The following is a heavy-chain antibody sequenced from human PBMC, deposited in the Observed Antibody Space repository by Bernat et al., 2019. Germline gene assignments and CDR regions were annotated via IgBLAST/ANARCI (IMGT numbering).Heavy chain of an antibody. CDR2: IDPSDSYT. J-gene: IGHJ4*02. D-gene: IGHD3-10*01. V-gene: IGHV5-10-1*03. CDR1: GYSFTSYW. CDR3: ARYGCRSGRCLFD. Sequence: EVQLVQSGAEVKKPGESLRISCKGSGYSFTSYWISWVRQMPGKGLEWMGRIDPSDSYTNYSPSFQGHVTITPDKFINTPCLQWSSVEDSHTAMDSHARYGCRSGRCLFDWGQGTLVTVSS.